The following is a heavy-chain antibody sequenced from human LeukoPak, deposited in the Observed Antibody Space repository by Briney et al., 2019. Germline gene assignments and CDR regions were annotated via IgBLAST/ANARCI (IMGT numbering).Heavy chain of an antibody. V-gene: IGHV1-69-2*01. CDR2: VDPEDGET. D-gene: IGHD3-22*01. J-gene: IGHJ4*02. CDR1: GYTFTDYY. Sequence: ASVKVSCKASGYTFTDYYMHWVQQAPGKGLEWMGRVDPEDGETIYAEKFQGRVTITADTSTDTAHMELSSLRSEDTAVYYCATASSGYYGGDDYWGQGTLVTVFS. CDR3: ATASSGYYGGDDY.